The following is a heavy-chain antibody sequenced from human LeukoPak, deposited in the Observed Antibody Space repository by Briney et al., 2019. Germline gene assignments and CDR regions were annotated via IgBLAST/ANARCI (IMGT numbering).Heavy chain of an antibody. CDR1: GGSITSYY. D-gene: IGHD3-10*01. V-gene: IGHV4-59*08. CDR2: IYYSGST. Sequence: SETLSPTCTVSGGSITSYYWSWIRQPPGKGLEWIGYIYYSGSTNYNPSLKSRVTISVDTSKNQFPLKLSSVTAADTAVYYCARHPPMVPGVLFDYWGQGTLVTVSS. CDR3: ARHPPMVPGVLFDY. J-gene: IGHJ4*01.